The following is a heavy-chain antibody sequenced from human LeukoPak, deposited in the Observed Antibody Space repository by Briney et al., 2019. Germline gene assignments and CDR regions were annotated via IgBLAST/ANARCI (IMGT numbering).Heavy chain of an antibody. CDR3: ANYWYP. J-gene: IGHJ5*02. CDR2: IKPDGTYT. D-gene: IGHD2-15*01. CDR1: GFTFSSDW. Sequence: GGSLRLSCSSSGFTFSSDWMYWVRQAPGRGPVWVSGIKPDGTYTDYADSVKGRFTISRDDAKNTLYLQMNSLRVEDTAVYYCANYWYPWGPGTLVTVSS. V-gene: IGHV3-74*01.